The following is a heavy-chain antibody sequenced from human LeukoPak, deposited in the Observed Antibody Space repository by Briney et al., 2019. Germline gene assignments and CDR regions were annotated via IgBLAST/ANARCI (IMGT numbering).Heavy chain of an antibody. CDR1: GYTFTSYG. V-gene: IGHV1-18*01. D-gene: IGHD3-22*01. J-gene: IGHJ4*02. CDR3: ARDEDYDSSGYYSD. CDR2: ISVYNGNT. Sequence: GASVKVSCKASGYTFTSYGISWVRQAPGQGLEWMGWISVYNGNTNYAQKLQGRVTMTTDTSTSTAYMELRSLRSDDTAVYYCARDEDYDSSGYYSDWGQGTLVTVSS.